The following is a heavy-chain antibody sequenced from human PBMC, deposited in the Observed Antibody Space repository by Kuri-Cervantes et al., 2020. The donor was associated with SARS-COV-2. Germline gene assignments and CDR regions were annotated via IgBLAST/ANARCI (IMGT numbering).Heavy chain of an antibody. CDR3: ATYGEAFDI. Sequence: SETLSLSCTVSGDSIADYYGSWIRQAAGKGPEWIGHIYTSGSTNYNPSLKSRVTMSVDTSKNQFSLKLSSVTAADTAVYYCATYGEAFDIWGQGTMGTVSS. D-gene: IGHD4-17*01. CDR2: IYTSGST. CDR1: GDSIADYY. J-gene: IGHJ3*02. V-gene: IGHV4-4*07.